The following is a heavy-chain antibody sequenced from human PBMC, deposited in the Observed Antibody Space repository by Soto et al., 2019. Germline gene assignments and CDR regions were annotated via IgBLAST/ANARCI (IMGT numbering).Heavy chain of an antibody. CDR2: ISGSGGST. J-gene: IGHJ4*02. CDR3: AKVGRITIFGVVIGPLDY. D-gene: IGHD3-3*01. Sequence: GSLRLSCAASGFTFSSYAMSWVRQAPGKGLEWVSAISGSGGSTYYADSVKGRFTISRGNSKNTLYLQMNSLRAEDTAVYYCAKVGRITIFGVVIGPLDYWGQGTLVTVSS. V-gene: IGHV3-23*01. CDR1: GFTFSSYA.